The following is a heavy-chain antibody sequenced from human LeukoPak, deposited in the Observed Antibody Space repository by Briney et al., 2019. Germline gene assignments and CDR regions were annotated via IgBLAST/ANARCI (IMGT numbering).Heavy chain of an antibody. V-gene: IGHV1-24*01. CDR1: GYTLTELS. J-gene: IGHJ4*02. CDR2: FDPEDGET. Sequence: ASVKVSCKVSGYTLTELSMHWVRQAPGKGLEWMGGFDPEDGETIYAQKSQGRVTMTEDTSTDTAYMELSSLRSEDTAVYYCATTSYGGNHFDYWGQGTLVTVSS. CDR3: ATTSYGGNHFDY. D-gene: IGHD4-23*01.